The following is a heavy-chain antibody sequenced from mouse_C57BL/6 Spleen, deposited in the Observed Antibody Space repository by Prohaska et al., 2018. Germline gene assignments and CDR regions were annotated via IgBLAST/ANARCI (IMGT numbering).Heavy chain of an antibody. J-gene: IGHJ2*01. Sequence: EVQLQQSGPELVKPGASVKISCKASGYTFTDYYMNWVKQSHGKSLEWIGEINPNNGGTSYNQKFKGKATLTVDKSSSTAYMELRSLTSEDSAVYYCARDYYGSSPFDYWGQGTTLTVSS. CDR1: GYTFTDYY. CDR3: ARDYYGSSPFDY. V-gene: IGHV1-26*01. D-gene: IGHD1-1*01. CDR2: INPNNGGT.